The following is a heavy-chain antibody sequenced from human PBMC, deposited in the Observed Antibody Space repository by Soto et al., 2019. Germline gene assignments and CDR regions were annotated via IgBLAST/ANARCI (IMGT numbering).Heavy chain of an antibody. V-gene: IGHV3-30*18. D-gene: IGHD6-19*01. CDR3: AKALAALFDY. J-gene: IGHJ4*02. CDR1: GFTFSSYG. CDR2: ISYDGSNK. Sequence: VQLVESGGGLVKPGGSLRLSCAASGFTFSSYGMHWVRQAPGKGLEWVAVISYDGSNKYYADSVKGRFTISRDNSKNTLYLQMTSLRAEDTAVYYCAKALAALFDYWGPGTLVTVSS.